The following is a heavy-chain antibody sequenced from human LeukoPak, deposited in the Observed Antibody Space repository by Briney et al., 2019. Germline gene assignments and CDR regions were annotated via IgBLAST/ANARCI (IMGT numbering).Heavy chain of an antibody. V-gene: IGHV3-53*01. D-gene: IGHD6-13*01. CDR1: GFTVSSNY. Sequence: GGSLRLSCAASGFTVSSNYMSWVRQAPGKGLEWVSVIYSGGSTYYADSVKGRFTISRDNSKNTLYLQMNSLRAEDTAVYYCVRRSSSWYGYWGQGTLVTVSS. J-gene: IGHJ4*02. CDR2: IYSGGST. CDR3: VRRSSSWYGY.